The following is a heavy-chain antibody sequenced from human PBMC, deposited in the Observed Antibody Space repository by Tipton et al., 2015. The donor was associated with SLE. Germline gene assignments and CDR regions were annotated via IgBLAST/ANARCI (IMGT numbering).Heavy chain of an antibody. V-gene: IGHV3-74*01. CDR2: INFDGSTT. Sequence: SLRLSCAASAFTFNIYWMHWVRQAPGKGLVWVSHINFDGSTTTYADSVKGRFTISRDNAKNTLYLQMNSLRAEDTGIYYCARDTDRGSSAYAGAFDFWGQGTVVTVSS. D-gene: IGHD3-22*01. J-gene: IGHJ3*01. CDR3: ARDTDRGSSAYAGAFDF. CDR1: AFTFNIYW.